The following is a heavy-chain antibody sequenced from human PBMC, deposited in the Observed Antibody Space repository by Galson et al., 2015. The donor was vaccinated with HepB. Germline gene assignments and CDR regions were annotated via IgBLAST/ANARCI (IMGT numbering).Heavy chain of an antibody. CDR2: TYYRSKWSN. V-gene: IGHV6-1*01. D-gene: IGHD7-27*01. Sequence: CAISGDSVSSNTVGWNRIRQSPSRGLEWLGRTYYRSKWSNDYAVSVKSRITINPDTSKNQFSLQLNSETPEDTAVYYCAKSIHLGRGFDSWGQGTLVTVSS. J-gene: IGHJ4*02. CDR1: GDSVSSNTVG. CDR3: AKSIHLGRGFDS.